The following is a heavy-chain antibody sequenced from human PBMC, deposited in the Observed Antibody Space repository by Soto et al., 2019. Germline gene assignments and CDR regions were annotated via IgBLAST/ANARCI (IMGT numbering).Heavy chain of an antibody. CDR2: INSDGSST. V-gene: IGHV3-74*01. J-gene: IGHJ6*02. Sequence: PGGSLRLSCAASGFTFSSYWMHWVRQAPGKGLVWVSRINSDGSSTSYADSVKGRFTISRDNAKNTLYLQMNSLRAEDTAVYYCARDQVIMVRGVILFTRRFYGMDVWGQGTTVTVSS. CDR3: ARDQVIMVRGVILFTRRFYGMDV. CDR1: GFTFSSYW. D-gene: IGHD3-10*01.